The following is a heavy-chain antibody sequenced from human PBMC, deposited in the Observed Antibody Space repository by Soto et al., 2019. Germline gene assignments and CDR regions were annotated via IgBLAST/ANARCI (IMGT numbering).Heavy chain of an antibody. CDR3: ARESHDILTGPPWVWYFDL. J-gene: IGHJ2*01. D-gene: IGHD3-9*01. Sequence: QVQLQQWGAGPLRPLETLSLTCGVSGGSFSGYYWAWIRQSPGKGLEWIGEINDRGAINYNPSLMSRVSISVDTSKNHYALKLSSVTAAVTAVYYCARESHDILTGPPWVWYFDLWGCGTLVTVSS. V-gene: IGHV4-34*01. CDR2: INDRGAI. CDR1: GGSFSGYY.